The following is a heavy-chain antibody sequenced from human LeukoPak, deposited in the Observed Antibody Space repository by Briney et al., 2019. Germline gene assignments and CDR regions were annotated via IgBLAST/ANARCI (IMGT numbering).Heavy chain of an antibody. V-gene: IGHV3-23*01. Sequence: GGSLRLSCQASGFTFYVYAMSWVRQAPGKGLEWVASMCGTAGCTFYPDSVKGRFTISRDNSKNVLYLRMNSLTAEDTAIYYCAKDRPNFHENSGHYYRRDGDSWGQGTLVTVSS. D-gene: IGHD3-22*01. CDR2: MCGTAGCT. CDR3: AKDRPNFHENSGHYYRRDGDS. CDR1: GFTFYVYA. J-gene: IGHJ5*01.